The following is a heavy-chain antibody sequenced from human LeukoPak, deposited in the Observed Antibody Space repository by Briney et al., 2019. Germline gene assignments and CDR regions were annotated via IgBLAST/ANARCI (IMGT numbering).Heavy chain of an antibody. D-gene: IGHD1-26*01. CDR2: IDSGGST. J-gene: IGHJ5*02. CDR3: ARALVGALFRWFDP. Sequence: GGSLRLSCAASGFTLSSNYMSWVRQAPGKGLEWVSVIDSGGSTYYADSVKGRFTISRDNSKNTLYLQMNSLRAEDTAVYYCARALVGALFRWFDPWGQGTLVTVSS. V-gene: IGHV3-66*01. CDR1: GFTLSSNY.